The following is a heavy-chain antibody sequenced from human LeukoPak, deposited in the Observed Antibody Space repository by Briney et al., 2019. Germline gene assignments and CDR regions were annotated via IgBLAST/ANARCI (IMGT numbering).Heavy chain of an antibody. CDR3: AGESAYCGGDCYLMAYY. J-gene: IGHJ4*02. Sequence: SVKVSCKASGYTFTSYGISWVRQAPGQGLEWMGGIIPIFGTANYAQKFQGRVTITTDESTSTAYMELSSLRSEDTAVYYCAGESAYCGGDCYLMAYYWGQGTLVTVSS. CDR2: IIPIFGTA. V-gene: IGHV1-69*05. CDR1: GYTFTSYG. D-gene: IGHD2-21*02.